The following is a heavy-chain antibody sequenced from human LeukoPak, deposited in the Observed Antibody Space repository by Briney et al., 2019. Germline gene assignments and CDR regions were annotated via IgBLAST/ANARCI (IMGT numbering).Heavy chain of an antibody. J-gene: IGHJ3*02. CDR1: GFXFSSYS. D-gene: IGHD3-10*01. CDR3: ASYSGSDDAFDI. Sequence: GGSLRLSCAASGFXFSSYSINWVRQAPGKGLEWVSSISSSSSYIYYADSVKGRFTISRDNAKNSLFLQMNSLRAEDTAVYYCASYSGSDDAFDIWGQGIKVTVSS. CDR2: ISSSSSYI. V-gene: IGHV3-21*01.